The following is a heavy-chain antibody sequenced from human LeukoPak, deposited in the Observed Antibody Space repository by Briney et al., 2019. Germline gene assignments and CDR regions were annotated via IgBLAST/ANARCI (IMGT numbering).Heavy chain of an antibody. Sequence: SETLSLTCTVSGGSISSYYWSWIRQPPGKGLEWIGYIYTSGSTNYNPSLKSRVTISVDTSKNQFSLELSSVTAADTAVYYCARQSSGSYFDYWGQGTLVTVSS. V-gene: IGHV4-4*09. CDR2: IYTSGST. J-gene: IGHJ4*02. CDR1: GGSISSYY. D-gene: IGHD1-26*01. CDR3: ARQSSGSYFDY.